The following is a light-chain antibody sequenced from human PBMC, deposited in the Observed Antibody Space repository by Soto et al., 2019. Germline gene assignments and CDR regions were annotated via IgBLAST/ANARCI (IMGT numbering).Light chain of an antibody. CDR1: QDIASW. J-gene: IGKJ2*01. V-gene: IGKV1D-16*01. CDR3: QQYNTYPYT. CDR2: AAS. Sequence: DIQMTQSPSSLSASVGARVTITCRASQDIASWLAWYQQKPQQPPKSLIYAASTLQSGVPSRFSGSGSGTDFTLTISSLQPEDSATYYCQQYNTYPYTFGQGTKLEIK.